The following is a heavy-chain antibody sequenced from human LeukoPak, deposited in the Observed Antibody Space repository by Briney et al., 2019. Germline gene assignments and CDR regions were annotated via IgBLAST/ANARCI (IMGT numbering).Heavy chain of an antibody. J-gene: IGHJ4*02. V-gene: IGHV4-59*08. D-gene: IGHD3-10*01. CDR2: IYYSGST. CDR1: GGSISSYY. CDR3: AGGLLWFGVYPN. Sequence: SETLSLTCTVSGGSISSYYWSWIRQPPGKGLEWIWYIYYSGSTNYNPSLKSRVTISVDTSKNQFSLKLSSVTAADTAVYYCAGGLLWFGVYPNWGQGTLVTVSS.